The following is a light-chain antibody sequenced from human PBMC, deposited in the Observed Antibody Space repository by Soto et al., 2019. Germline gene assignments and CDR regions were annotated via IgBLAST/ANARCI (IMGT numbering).Light chain of an antibody. CDR3: SSYKTRSNYV. CDR2: EVT. V-gene: IGLV2-14*01. Sequence: QSALTQPASVSGSPGQSITISCTGTSSDVGRFNFVSWFQQHPGKAPKLLIYEVTKRPSGVSNRFSGSKSGNTASLTISGLQTEDEAAYYCSSYKTRSNYVFGTGTKVTVL. J-gene: IGLJ1*01. CDR1: SSDVGRFNF.